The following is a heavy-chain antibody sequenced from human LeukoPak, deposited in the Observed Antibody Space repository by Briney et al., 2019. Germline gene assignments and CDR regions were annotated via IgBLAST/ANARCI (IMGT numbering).Heavy chain of an antibody. J-gene: IGHJ4*02. CDR1: GFTFSSYA. CDR3: AKAYSGSYYVFDY. D-gene: IGHD1-26*01. V-gene: IGHV3-23*01. Sequence: HPGGSLRLSCAASGFTFSSYAMSWVRQAPGKGLEWVSAISGSGGSTYYADSVKGRFTISRDNSKNTLYLQMNSLRAEDTAVYYCAKAYSGSYYVFDYWGQGTLVTVSS. CDR2: ISGSGGST.